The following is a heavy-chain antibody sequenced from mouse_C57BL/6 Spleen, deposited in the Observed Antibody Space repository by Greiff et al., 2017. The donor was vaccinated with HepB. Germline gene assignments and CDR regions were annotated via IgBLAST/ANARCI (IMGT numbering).Heavy chain of an antibody. D-gene: IGHD2-3*01. CDR3: EVYDGYSGAMDY. Sequence: EVQLQQSGPVLVKPGASVKMSCKASGYTFTDYYMNWVKQSHGKSLEWIGVINPYNGGTSYNQKFKGKATLTVDKSSSTAYMELNSLTSEDSAVYYCEVYDGYSGAMDYWGQGTSVTVSS. V-gene: IGHV1-19*01. CDR2: INPYNGGT. J-gene: IGHJ4*01. CDR1: GYTFTDYY.